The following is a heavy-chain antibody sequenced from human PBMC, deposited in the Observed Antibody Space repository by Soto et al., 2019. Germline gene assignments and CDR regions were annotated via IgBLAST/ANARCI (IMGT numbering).Heavy chain of an antibody. D-gene: IGHD5-18*01. V-gene: IGHV1-69*13. Sequence: SVKVSCKASGGTFSSYAISWVRQASGQGLEWMGGIIPISGTANYAQKFQGRVTITADESTSTAYMELSSLRSEDTAVYYCARVSTAQTQYYGMDVWGQGTTVTVSS. CDR2: IIPISGTA. J-gene: IGHJ6*02. CDR3: ARVSTAQTQYYGMDV. CDR1: GGTFSSYA.